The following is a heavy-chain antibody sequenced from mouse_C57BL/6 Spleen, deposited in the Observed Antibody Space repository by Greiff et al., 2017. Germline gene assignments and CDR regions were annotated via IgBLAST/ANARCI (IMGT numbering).Heavy chain of an antibody. D-gene: IGHD2-5*01. V-gene: IGHV5-6*01. CDR1: GFTFSSYG. Sequence: DVHLVESGGDLVKPGGSLKLSCAASGFTFSSYGMSWVRQTPDKRLEWVATISSGGSYTYYPDSVKGRFTISRDNAKNTLYLQMSSLKSEDTAMYYCARHTYYSIYAMDYWGQGTSVTVSS. CDR3: ARHTYYSIYAMDY. CDR2: ISSGGSYT. J-gene: IGHJ4*01.